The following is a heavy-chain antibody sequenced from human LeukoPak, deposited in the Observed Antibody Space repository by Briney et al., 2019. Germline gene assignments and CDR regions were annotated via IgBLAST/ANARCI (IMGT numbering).Heavy chain of an antibody. D-gene: IGHD7-27*01. Sequence: GGSLRLSCATSGFMFRDYYMNWIRQAPGKGLEWVSSIIESGGTMHYADSVKGLFTISRDNAKNSLYLQMNSLRADDTAVYYCVRNWGLDYWGQGTLVTVSS. CDR3: VRNWGLDY. CDR2: IIESGGTM. CDR1: GFMFRDYY. V-gene: IGHV3-11*01. J-gene: IGHJ4*02.